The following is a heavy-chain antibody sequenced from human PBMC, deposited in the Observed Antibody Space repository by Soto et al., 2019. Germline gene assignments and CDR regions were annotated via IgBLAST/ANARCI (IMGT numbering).Heavy chain of an antibody. V-gene: IGHV1-8*01. D-gene: IGHD4-4*01. CDR2: MNPNSGNT. Sequence: ASVKVSCKASGYTFTSYDINWVRQATGQGLEWMGWMNPNSGNTGYAQKFQGRVTMTRNTSISTAYMELSSLRSEDTAVYYCARGLYSKEQDAFDIWGQGTMVTVSS. CDR1: GYTFTSYD. CDR3: ARGLYSKEQDAFDI. J-gene: IGHJ3*02.